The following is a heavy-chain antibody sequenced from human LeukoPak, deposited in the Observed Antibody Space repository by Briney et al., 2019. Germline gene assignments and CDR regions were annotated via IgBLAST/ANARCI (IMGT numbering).Heavy chain of an antibody. J-gene: IGHJ4*02. V-gene: IGHV4-4*02. CDR3: ARNGHYSLDN. D-gene: IGHD3-22*01. Sequence: SETLSLTCAVSGSSIGSSEWWSWVRQPPGKGLEWIGEIYRSVSPTYNPSLESRVTISAGKSNNQLSLQLTSVTAADTAVYYCARNGHYSLDNWGQGTLVTVSS. CDR1: GSSIGSSEW. CDR2: IYRSVSP.